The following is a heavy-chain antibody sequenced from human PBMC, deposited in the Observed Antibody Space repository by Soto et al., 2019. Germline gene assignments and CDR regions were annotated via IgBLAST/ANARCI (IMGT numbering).Heavy chain of an antibody. CDR1: GGSISSGGYS. CDR3: AGSGYYPNRGMDV. Sequence: SETLSLTCAVSGGSISSGGYSWSWIRQPPGKGLEWIGYIYHSGSTYYNPSLKSRVTISVDRSKNQFSLKLSSETAADTAVYYCAGSGYYPNRGMDVWGKGTTVTV. CDR2: IYHSGST. V-gene: IGHV4-30-2*01. J-gene: IGHJ6*04. D-gene: IGHD3-22*01.